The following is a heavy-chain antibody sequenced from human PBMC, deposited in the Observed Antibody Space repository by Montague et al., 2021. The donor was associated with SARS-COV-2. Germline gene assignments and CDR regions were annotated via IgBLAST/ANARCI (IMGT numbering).Heavy chain of an antibody. CDR1: GFTFSSYA. V-gene: IGHV3-30-3*01. Sequence: SLRLSLAASGFTFSSYAMHWVRQAPGKGLEWVAVISDDGSNKYYADSVKGRFTISRDNSKNTLYLQMNSLRAEDTAVYYCASRENYGSGSHFQHWGQGTLVTVSS. J-gene: IGHJ1*01. CDR3: ASRENYGSGSHFQH. D-gene: IGHD3-10*01. CDR2: ISDDGSNK.